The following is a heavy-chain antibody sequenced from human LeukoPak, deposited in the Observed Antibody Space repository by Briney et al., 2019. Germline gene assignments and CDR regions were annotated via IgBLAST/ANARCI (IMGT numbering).Heavy chain of an antibody. CDR3: ARTPFLYCSGGNCYSDY. D-gene: IGHD2-15*01. J-gene: IGHJ4*02. CDR1: GYTFTTYG. Sequence: ASVKVSCKASGYTFTTYGLNWVRQAPGQGLEWMGWISGYNGNTNYAQKLQGRVTMTTDISTSTAYTELRSLRSDDTAVYYCARTPFLYCSGGNCYSDYWGQGTLVTVSS. V-gene: IGHV1-18*01. CDR2: ISGYNGNT.